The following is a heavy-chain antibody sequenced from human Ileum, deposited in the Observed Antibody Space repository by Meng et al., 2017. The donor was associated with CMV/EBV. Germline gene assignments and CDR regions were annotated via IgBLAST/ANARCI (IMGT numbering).Heavy chain of an antibody. CDR1: SYA. D-gene: IGHD2-21*02. Sequence: SYAMNWVRQAPGKGLEWVSSISNSGANNIYYADSVKGRFTISRDLSKNMVYLQMDSLRAEDTAVYYCAKGLPLAYCGGACYPNWYFDLWGRGTLVTVSS. J-gene: IGHJ2*01. CDR2: ISNSGANNI. V-gene: IGHV3-23*01. CDR3: AKGLPLAYCGGACYPNWYFDL.